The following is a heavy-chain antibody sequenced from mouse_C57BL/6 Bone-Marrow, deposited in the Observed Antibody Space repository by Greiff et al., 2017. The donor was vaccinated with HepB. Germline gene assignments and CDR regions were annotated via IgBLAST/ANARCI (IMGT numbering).Heavy chain of an antibody. CDR2: IYPRSGNT. CDR1: GYTFTSYG. V-gene: IGHV1-81*01. Sequence: VKLQESGAELARPGASVKLSCKASGYTFTSYGISWVKQRTGQGLEWIGEIYPRSGNTYYNEKFKGKATLTADKSSSTAYMELRSLTSEDSAVYFCARSWGFYYAMDYWGQGTSVTVSS. CDR3: ARSWGFYYAMDY. J-gene: IGHJ4*01.